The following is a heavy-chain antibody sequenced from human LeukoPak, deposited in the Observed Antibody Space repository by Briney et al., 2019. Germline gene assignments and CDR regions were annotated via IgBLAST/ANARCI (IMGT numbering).Heavy chain of an antibody. CDR1: GYTFTTYG. CDR2: ISGYNGNT. CDR3: ARTSHESVLYWSDP. V-gene: IGHV1-18*01. D-gene: IGHD3-16*01. Sequence: SVKLSCKASGYTFTTYGIGWVRQSPGQGLEWMGCISGYNGNTSYAKKFQGRVTMNTDTSTRTAYMELRSLRSDDTAVYYCARTSHESVLYWSDPWGQGTLVNVSS. J-gene: IGHJ5*02.